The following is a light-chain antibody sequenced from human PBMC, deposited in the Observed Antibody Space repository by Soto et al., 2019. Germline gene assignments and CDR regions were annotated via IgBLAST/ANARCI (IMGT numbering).Light chain of an antibody. CDR1: QSVGTY. CDR2: DAS. Sequence: EIVLTQSPATLSLSPGERASLSCRSSQSVGTYLAWYQQKPGQAPRLLIYDASSRAVGVAPRFRGSGSGTDFTLPIAYVEPEDFAVYYCQQRSTWPLPFGGGTRVEF. V-gene: IGKV3-11*01. J-gene: IGKJ4*01. CDR3: QQRSTWPLP.